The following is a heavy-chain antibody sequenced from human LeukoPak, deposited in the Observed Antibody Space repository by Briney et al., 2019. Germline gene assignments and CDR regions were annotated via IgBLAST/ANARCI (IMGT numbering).Heavy chain of an antibody. CDR2: ISGSGGTT. V-gene: IGHV3-23*01. J-gene: IGHJ5*02. CDR1: GFTFSSYA. CDR3: AKLGGERQIDP. Sequence: GGSLRLSCAASGFTFSSYAMSWVRQAPGKGLEWVSGISGSGGTTSYTDSVKGRFTISRDNSKSTLYLQMNSLRAEDTAVYYCAKLGGERQIDPWGQGTLVNVSS. D-gene: IGHD1-1*01.